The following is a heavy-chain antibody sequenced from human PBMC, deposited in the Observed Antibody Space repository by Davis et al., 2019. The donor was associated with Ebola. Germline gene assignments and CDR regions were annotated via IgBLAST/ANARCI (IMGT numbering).Heavy chain of an antibody. CDR3: ARGRGSGSYSLGI. V-gene: IGHV3-23*01. CDR2: ISGSGGST. CDR1: GFTFSSYA. D-gene: IGHD1-26*01. Sequence: GGSLRLSCAASGFTFSSYAMSWVRQAPGKGLEWVSAISGSGGSTYYADSVKGRFTISRDNSKNTLYLQMNSLRAEDTAVYYCARGRGSGSYSLGIWGQGTMVTVSS. J-gene: IGHJ3*02.